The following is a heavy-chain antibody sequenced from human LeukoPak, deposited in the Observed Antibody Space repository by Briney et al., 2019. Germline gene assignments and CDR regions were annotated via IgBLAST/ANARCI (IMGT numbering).Heavy chain of an antibody. D-gene: IGHD5-12*01. J-gene: IGHJ4*02. Sequence: ASVKVSCKSSGYTFTSYDINWVRQAPGQGLEWMGWMNANRGNTGFAQEFQGRVTMTRDTSISTAYLELSSLRSEDTAVYYCARSGGYHPLDYWGQGTLVTVSS. CDR2: MNANRGNT. CDR3: ARSGGYHPLDY. V-gene: IGHV1-8*01. CDR1: GYTFTSYD.